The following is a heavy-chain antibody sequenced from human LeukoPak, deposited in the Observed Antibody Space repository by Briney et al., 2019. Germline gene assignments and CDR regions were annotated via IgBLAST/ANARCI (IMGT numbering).Heavy chain of an antibody. V-gene: IGHV4-34*01. Sequence: SETLSLTCAVYGGSFRGYYWSWIRQPPGKGLEWIGEINHSGSTNYNPSLKSRVTISVDTSKNQFSLKLSSVTAADTAVYYCARAATVEYWGQGTLVTVSS. CDR3: ARAATVEY. J-gene: IGHJ4*02. D-gene: IGHD4-17*01. CDR1: GGSFRGYY. CDR2: INHSGST.